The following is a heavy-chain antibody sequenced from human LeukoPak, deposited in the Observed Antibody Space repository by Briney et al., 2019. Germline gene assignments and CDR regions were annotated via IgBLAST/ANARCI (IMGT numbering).Heavy chain of an antibody. D-gene: IGHD4-17*01. CDR3: AKVAGYGDEYYFDY. CDR1: GFTFSSYG. Sequence: PGGSLRLSCAASGFTFSSYGMHWVRQAPGKGLEWAAVISYDGSNKYYADSVKGRFTISRDNSKNTLYLQMNSLRAEDTAVYYCAKVAGYGDEYYFDYWGQGTLVTVSS. V-gene: IGHV3-30*18. J-gene: IGHJ4*02. CDR2: ISYDGSNK.